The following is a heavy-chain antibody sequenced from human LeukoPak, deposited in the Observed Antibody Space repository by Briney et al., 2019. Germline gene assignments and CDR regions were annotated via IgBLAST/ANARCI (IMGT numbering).Heavy chain of an antibody. D-gene: IGHD6-19*01. CDR3: AKEAYSSGWTNQDC. Sequence: PGRSLRLSCAASGFSFNTYGMHWVRQAPGKGLEWVATISYDGSDKYYADSVKGRFTISRDKSKNTLYLQMDSLRPEDTAVYYCAKEAYSSGWTNQDCWGQGTLVTVSS. J-gene: IGHJ4*02. V-gene: IGHV3-30*18. CDR1: GFSFNTYG. CDR2: ISYDGSDK.